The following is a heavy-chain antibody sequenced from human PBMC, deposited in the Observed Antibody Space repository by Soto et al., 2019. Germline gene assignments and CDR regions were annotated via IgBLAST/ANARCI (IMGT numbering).Heavy chain of an antibody. CDR2: IIPIFGTA. J-gene: IGHJ3*02. Sequence: SVKVSCKASGGTFSSYAISWVRQTPGQGLEWMGGIIPIFGTANYAQKFQGRVTITADESTSTAYMELSSLRSEDTAVYYCARTITMVRGGNAFDIWGQGTMVTVSS. V-gene: IGHV1-69*13. D-gene: IGHD3-10*01. CDR1: GGTFSSYA. CDR3: ARTITMVRGGNAFDI.